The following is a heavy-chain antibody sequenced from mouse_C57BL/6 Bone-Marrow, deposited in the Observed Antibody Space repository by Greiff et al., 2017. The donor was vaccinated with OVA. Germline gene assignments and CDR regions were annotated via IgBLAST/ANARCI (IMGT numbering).Heavy chain of an antibody. CDR2: IYPRSGNT. CDR1: GYTFTSYG. CDR3: AKGLRRYYAMDY. J-gene: IGHJ4*01. V-gene: IGHV1-81*01. D-gene: IGHD1-2*01. Sequence: LQESGAELARPGASVKLSCKASGYTFTSYGISWVKQRTGQGLEWIGEIYPRSGNTYYNEKFKGKATLTADKSSSTAYMELRSLTSEDSAVYFCAKGLRRYYAMDYWGQGTSVTVSS.